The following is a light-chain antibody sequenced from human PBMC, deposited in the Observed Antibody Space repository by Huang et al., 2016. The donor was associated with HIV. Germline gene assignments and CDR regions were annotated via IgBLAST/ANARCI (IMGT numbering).Light chain of an antibody. CDR1: QSIRSW. CDR2: KAS. V-gene: IGKV1-5*03. Sequence: DIQMTQSPSALSASVGDRVTITCRASQSIRSWLAWYQQKPGKAPNLLIYKASSLESGVPSRFSGSGSGTEFTLTIGSLQPDDFATYYCQQYNSYSGWTFGQGTKVEIK. CDR3: QQYNSYSGWT. J-gene: IGKJ1*01.